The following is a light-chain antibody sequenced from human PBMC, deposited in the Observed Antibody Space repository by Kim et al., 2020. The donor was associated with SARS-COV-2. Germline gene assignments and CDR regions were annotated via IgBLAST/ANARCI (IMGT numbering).Light chain of an antibody. CDR3: GTWDSSLSGLV. CDR1: SSSIGNNY. V-gene: IGLV1-51*01. CDR2: DNN. Sequence: GQKVTISCSESSSSIGNNYVSWYQQLPGTAPNLLIYDNNKRPSGIPDRFSGSKSGTSATLGITGLQTGDEADYYCGTWDSSLSGLVFGGGTQLTVL. J-gene: IGLJ3*02.